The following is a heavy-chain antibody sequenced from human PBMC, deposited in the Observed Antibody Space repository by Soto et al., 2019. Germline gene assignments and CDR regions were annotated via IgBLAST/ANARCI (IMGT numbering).Heavy chain of an antibody. D-gene: IGHD3-22*01. J-gene: IGHJ4*02. CDR1: GFSLTTSGVG. CDR2: IYWDDDK. V-gene: IGHV2-5*02. CDR3: AHRIRYYARSGYHSVTNYFDY. Sequence: QITLKESGPPLVKPTQTLTLTCTFSGFSLTTSGVGVGWIRQPPGKALEWLALIYWDDDKRYSPSLRSRLTITRHTAKKQVFLTMTNMGPVDTATYHCAHRIRYYARSGYHSVTNYFDYWGQGTLVTVSS.